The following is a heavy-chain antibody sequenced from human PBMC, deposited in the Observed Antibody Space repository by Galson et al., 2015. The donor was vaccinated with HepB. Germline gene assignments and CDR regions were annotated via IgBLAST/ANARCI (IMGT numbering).Heavy chain of an antibody. CDR1: GFSLSTSGVG. Sequence: PALVKPTQPLTLTCTFSGFSLSTSGVGVGWIRQPPGKALEWLALIYWNDDKRYSPSLKSRLTITKDTSKNQVVLTMTNMDPVDTATYYCAHMVHYDFWSGYYGGGYFDYWGQGTLVTVSS. J-gene: IGHJ4*02. D-gene: IGHD3-3*01. V-gene: IGHV2-5*01. CDR3: AHMVHYDFWSGYYGGGYFDY. CDR2: IYWNDDK.